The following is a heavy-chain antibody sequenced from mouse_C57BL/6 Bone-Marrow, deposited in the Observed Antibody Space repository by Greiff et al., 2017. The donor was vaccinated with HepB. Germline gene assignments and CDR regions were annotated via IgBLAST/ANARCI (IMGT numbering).Heavy chain of an antibody. CDR1: GFNIKDDY. V-gene: IGHV14-4*01. J-gene: IGHJ2*01. CDR2: IDPENGDT. CDR3: TTEAYYGYFDY. D-gene: IGHD2-10*01. Sequence: EVQLQQSGAELVRPGASVKLSCTASGFNIKDDYMHWVKQRPEQGLEWIGWIDPENGDTEYASKFQGKATITADTSSNTAYLQLSSLTSEDTAVYYCTTEAYYGYFDYWGQGTTLTVSS.